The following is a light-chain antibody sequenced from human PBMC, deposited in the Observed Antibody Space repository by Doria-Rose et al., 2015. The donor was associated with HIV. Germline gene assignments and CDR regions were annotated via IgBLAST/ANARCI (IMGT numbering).Light chain of an antibody. CDR2: DGS. CDR1: QSFSSTY. CDR3: HQYGTSWT. Sequence: EIVMTQSPGTLSLSPGERATLSCRDSQSFSSTYLAWYQQKPGQAPSLLIYDGSTSATGIPDRFSASGSGTDFTLTINRLEPEDFALYYCHQYGTSWTFGQGTKVEI. J-gene: IGKJ1*01. V-gene: IGKV3-20*01.